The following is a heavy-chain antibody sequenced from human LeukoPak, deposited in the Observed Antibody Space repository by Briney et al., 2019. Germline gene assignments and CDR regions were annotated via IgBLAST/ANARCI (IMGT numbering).Heavy chain of an antibody. J-gene: IGHJ5*02. V-gene: IGHV3-74*01. CDR2: INSDGSST. Sequence: GGSLRLSCAASGFTFSSYWMHWVRQAPGKGLVWVSRINSDGSSTSHADSVKGRFTISRDNAKNTLYLQMNSLRAEDTAVYYCARDKEAGIYYDSSGYYTPTNWFDPWGQGTLVTVSS. CDR1: GFTFSSYW. CDR3: ARDKEAGIYYDSSGYYTPTNWFDP. D-gene: IGHD3-22*01.